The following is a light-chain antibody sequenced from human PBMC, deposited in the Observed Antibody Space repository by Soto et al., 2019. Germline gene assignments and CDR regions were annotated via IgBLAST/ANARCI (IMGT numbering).Light chain of an antibody. CDR2: EDN. CDR1: SGSIASNY. V-gene: IGLV6-57*01. Sequence: NFMLTQPHSVSASPGKTVTISCTRSSGSIASNYVQWYQQRPGSSPTTVIYEDNQRPSGVPDRFSGSIDSSSNSASLTISGLKTEDEADYYCQSYDSSNHAVFGGGTQLTVL. J-gene: IGLJ7*01. CDR3: QSYDSSNHAV.